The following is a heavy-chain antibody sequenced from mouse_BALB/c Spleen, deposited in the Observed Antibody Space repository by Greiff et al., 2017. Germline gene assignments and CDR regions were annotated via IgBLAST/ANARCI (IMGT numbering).Heavy chain of an antibody. J-gene: IGHJ4*01. Sequence: VQLQQSGPSLVKPSQTLSLTCSVTGDSITSGYWNWVRKFPGNKLEYMGYISYSGSTYYNPSHKSRISITRDTAKTQYYLQLNSVTTEDTATYYCAREGLDGYYAMDYWGQGTSVTVSS. CDR3: AREGLDGYYAMDY. CDR2: ISYSGST. CDR1: GDSITSGY. D-gene: IGHD2-10*02. V-gene: IGHV3-8*02.